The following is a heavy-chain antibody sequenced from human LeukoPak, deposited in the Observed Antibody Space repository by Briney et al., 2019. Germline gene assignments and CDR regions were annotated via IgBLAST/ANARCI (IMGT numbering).Heavy chain of an antibody. CDR1: GFTFSSYA. J-gene: IGHJ4*02. V-gene: IGHV3-23*01. CDR2: ISGSGGST. Sequence: PGRSLRLSCAASGFTFSSYAMHWVRQAPGKGLEWVSAISGSGGSTHYADSVKGRFTISRDNSKNTLYLQMNSLRAEDTAVYYCAKDLSGSYARYYFDYWGQGTLVTVSS. D-gene: IGHD1-26*01. CDR3: AKDLSGSYARYYFDY.